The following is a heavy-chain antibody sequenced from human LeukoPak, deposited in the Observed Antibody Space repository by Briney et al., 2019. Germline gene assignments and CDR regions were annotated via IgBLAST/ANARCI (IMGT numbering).Heavy chain of an antibody. CDR3: ARGRGYSHSNWVDP. CDR2: IYSGGTT. Sequence: GGSLRLSCAASGFTVSSSYMIWVRQAPGKGLEWVSAIYSGGTTYYANSVKGRFTISRDNSKNTLYLQMNSLRAEDTAVYYCARGRGYSHSNWVDPWGQGTMVTVSA. CDR1: GFTVSSSY. J-gene: IGHJ5*02. D-gene: IGHD5-18*01. V-gene: IGHV3-53*01.